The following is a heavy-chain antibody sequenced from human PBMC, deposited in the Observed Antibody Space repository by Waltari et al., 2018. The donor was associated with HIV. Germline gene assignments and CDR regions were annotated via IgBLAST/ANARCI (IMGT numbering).Heavy chain of an antibody. V-gene: IGHV3-23*01. CDR1: GFSFSTYA. J-gene: IGHJ4*02. Sequence: EVQMLESGGGFVQQGGSLRRSCAASGFSFSTYAMSWVRQAPGKGLEWVSAISGSGDNTYYADSVKGRFTISRDNSKNTLYLQMSSLRAEDTAVYYCAKGKTGDFWGQGTLVTVSS. CDR3: AKGKTGDF. CDR2: ISGSGDNT.